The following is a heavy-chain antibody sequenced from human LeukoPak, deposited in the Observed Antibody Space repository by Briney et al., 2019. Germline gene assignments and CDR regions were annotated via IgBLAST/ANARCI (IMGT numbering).Heavy chain of an antibody. CDR1: GFTFSSYS. CDR2: ISDSGDAT. J-gene: IGHJ4*02. Sequence: PGGSLRLSCAASGFTFSSYSMNWVRQAPGKGLEWVSTISDSGDATYYADSVKGRFTISRDNSKNTLYLQMNSLRAEDAAVYYCARRGSGTYFPFDYWGQGTLVTVSS. CDR3: ARRGSGTYFPFDY. D-gene: IGHD3-10*01. V-gene: IGHV3-23*01.